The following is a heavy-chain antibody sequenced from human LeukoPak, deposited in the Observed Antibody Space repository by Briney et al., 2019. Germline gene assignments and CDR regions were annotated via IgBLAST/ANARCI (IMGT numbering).Heavy chain of an antibody. Sequence: ASVKVSCKGSGYSFTNYDLHWMRQATGQGLEWMGWMNPNSGSTGYAQKFQGRVTITRDTSASTAYMELSSLRSEDTAVYYCARGYCGGDCYSVALDYWGQGTLVTVSS. CDR2: MNPNSGST. CDR3: ARGYCGGDCYSVALDY. CDR1: GYSFTNYD. J-gene: IGHJ4*02. D-gene: IGHD2-21*02. V-gene: IGHV1-8*01.